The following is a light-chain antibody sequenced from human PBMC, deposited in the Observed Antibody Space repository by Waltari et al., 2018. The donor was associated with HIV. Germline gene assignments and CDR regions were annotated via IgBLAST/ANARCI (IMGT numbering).Light chain of an antibody. V-gene: IGKV3-20*01. CDR3: QQYGDSPYT. Sequence: EVVLTQSPGTLSLSPGERATLSCRASQGVSGRFLAWYQQKPGQAPRLLIHGASIRATGIPDRFGGSGSGTDFTLTTSRLEPEDFAMYHCQQYGDSPYTFGQGTRLEI. J-gene: IGKJ2*01. CDR2: GAS. CDR1: QGVSGRF.